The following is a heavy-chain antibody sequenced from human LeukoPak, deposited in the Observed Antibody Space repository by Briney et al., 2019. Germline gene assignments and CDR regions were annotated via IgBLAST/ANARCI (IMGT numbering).Heavy chain of an antibody. CDR3: AREIPYCGGDCYFDY. CDR2: INPNSGGT. V-gene: IGHV1-2*04. D-gene: IGHD2-21*02. J-gene: IGHJ4*02. Sequence: ASVKVSCKASGYTFTGYYMHWVRQAPGQGLEWMGWINPNSGGTNYAQKFQGWVTMTRDTSTSTAYMELRSLRSDDTAVYYCAREIPYCGGDCYFDYWGQGTLVTVSS. CDR1: GYTFTGYY.